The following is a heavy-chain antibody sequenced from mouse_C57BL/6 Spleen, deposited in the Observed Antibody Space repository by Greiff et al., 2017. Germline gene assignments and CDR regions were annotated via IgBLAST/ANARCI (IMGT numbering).Heavy chain of an antibody. Sequence: VKLMESGPELVKPGASVKISCKASGYAFSSSWMNWVKQRPGKGLEWIGRIYPGDGATNYNGKFKGKATLTEDKSSSTAYMQISSLTSEDSAVYFCARDGNYGYAMDYWGQGTSVTVSS. CDR3: ARDGNYGYAMDY. J-gene: IGHJ4*01. D-gene: IGHD2-1*01. V-gene: IGHV1-82*01. CDR1: GYAFSSSW. CDR2: IYPGDGAT.